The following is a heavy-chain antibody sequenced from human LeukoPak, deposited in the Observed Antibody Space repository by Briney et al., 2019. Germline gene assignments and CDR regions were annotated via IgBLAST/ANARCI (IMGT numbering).Heavy chain of an antibody. Sequence: SETLSLTCAVYGGSFSGYYWSWIRQPPGKGLEWIGEINHSGSTNYNPSLKSRVTISVDTSKNQFSLKLSSVTAEDTAVYYCARWYYYETSGLYYGSFDNWGQGTLVTVSS. CDR1: GGSFSGYY. CDR3: ARWYYYETSGLYYGSFDN. D-gene: IGHD3-22*01. J-gene: IGHJ5*02. V-gene: IGHV4-34*01. CDR2: INHSGST.